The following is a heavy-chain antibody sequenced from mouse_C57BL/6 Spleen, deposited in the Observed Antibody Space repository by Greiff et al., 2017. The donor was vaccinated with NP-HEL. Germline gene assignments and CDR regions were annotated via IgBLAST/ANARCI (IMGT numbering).Heavy chain of an antibody. CDR1: GFTFSDYG. CDR2: ISSGSSTI. Sequence: DVMLVESGGGLVKPGGSLKLSCAASGFTFSDYGMHWVRQAPEKGLEWVAYISSGSSTIYYADTVKGRFTISRDNAKNTLFLQMTSLRSEDTAMYYCARKEDGLFAYWGQGTLVTVSA. J-gene: IGHJ3*01. CDR3: ARKEDGLFAY. V-gene: IGHV5-17*01. D-gene: IGHD2-3*01.